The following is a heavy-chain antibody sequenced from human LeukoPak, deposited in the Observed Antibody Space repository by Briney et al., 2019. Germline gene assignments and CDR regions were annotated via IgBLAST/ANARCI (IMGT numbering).Heavy chain of an antibody. J-gene: IGHJ4*02. Sequence: SETLSLTCAVSGGSISSGSYSWSWIRQPPGKGLEWIGYIYPRGSTYYNPSLKGRVILSLDKSANQFSLNLSSVTAADTAVYYCARFSPRAMGNYLDFWGQGTLVTVSS. CDR2: IYPRGST. CDR3: ARFSPRAMGNYLDF. V-gene: IGHV4-30-2*01. CDR1: GGSISSGSYS. D-gene: IGHD7-27*01.